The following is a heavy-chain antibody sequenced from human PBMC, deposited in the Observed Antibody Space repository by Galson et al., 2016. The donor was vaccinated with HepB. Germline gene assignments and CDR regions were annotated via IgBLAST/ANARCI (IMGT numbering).Heavy chain of an antibody. CDR2: IYYSGNT. CDR1: GGSISSGDYY. V-gene: IGHV4-31*03. Sequence: TLSLTCTVSGGSISSGDYYWSWIRQHPGKGLEWIGSIYYSGNTHYKPSLKSRVTISVDTSKNQFSLKLTSVIAADTAVYYCAIVKGVGMTTVNTLDYWGQGTLVTVSS. D-gene: IGHD4-17*01. CDR3: AIVKGVGMTTVNTLDY. J-gene: IGHJ4*02.